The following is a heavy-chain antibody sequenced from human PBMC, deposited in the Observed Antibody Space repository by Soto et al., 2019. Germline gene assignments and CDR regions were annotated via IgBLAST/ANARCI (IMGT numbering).Heavy chain of an antibody. CDR3: ARWVGASNWFDP. CDR1: GYTFTGYH. Sequence: GASVKVSCKTSGYTFTGYHIQWVRQAPGQGLEWMGWINTNTGDTNYAQKLQGWVTMTRDTSINTAYVQLSRLTSDDTAVYYCARWVGASNWFDPWGQGTLVTVS. J-gene: IGHJ5*02. V-gene: IGHV1-2*04. CDR2: INTNTGDT. D-gene: IGHD1-26*01.